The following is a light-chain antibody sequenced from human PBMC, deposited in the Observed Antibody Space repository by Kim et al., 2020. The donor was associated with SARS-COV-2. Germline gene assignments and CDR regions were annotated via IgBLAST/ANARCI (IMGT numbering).Light chain of an antibody. CDR2: DAS. Sequence: SLSPWKRTTLSCRASQIVSRYLAWYQQKPGQAPRLLIYDASNRATGIPARFSGSGSGTDFTLTISSLEPEDFAVYYCQQRSNWPTFGGGTKVDIK. V-gene: IGKV3-11*01. CDR1: QIVSRY. J-gene: IGKJ4*01. CDR3: QQRSNWPT.